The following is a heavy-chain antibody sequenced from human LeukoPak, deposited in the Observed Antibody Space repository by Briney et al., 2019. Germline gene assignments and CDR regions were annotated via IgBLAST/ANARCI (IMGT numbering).Heavy chain of an antibody. D-gene: IGHD3-3*01. CDR3: ARDFRFLEDH. V-gene: IGHV3-23*01. J-gene: IGHJ4*02. CDR2: ISPRGGGT. CDR1: GSSFSNHG. Sequence: GGSLRLSCAASGSSFSNHGMNWVRQAPGKGLEWLSGISPRGGGTYYADSVKGRSTISRDNAKHSLYLQMNSLRAEDTAVYYCARDFRFLEDHWGQGTLVSVSS.